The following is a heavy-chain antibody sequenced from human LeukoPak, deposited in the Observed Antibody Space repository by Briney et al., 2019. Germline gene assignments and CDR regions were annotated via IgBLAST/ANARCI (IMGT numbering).Heavy chain of an antibody. D-gene: IGHD3-22*01. Sequence: SETLSLTCTVSGGSTSGNYWSWIRQPAGKGLEWIGRISNSGSTNYNPSLKSRVTMSVDTAKNQFSLKLSSVTAADTAVYYCARAGSGSFYYFDYWGQGTLVTVSS. CDR3: ARAGSGSFYYFDY. J-gene: IGHJ4*02. CDR2: ISNSGST. V-gene: IGHV4-4*07. CDR1: GGSTSGNY.